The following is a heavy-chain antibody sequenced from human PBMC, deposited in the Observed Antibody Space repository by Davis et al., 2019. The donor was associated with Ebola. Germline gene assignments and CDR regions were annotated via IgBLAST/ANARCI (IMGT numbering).Heavy chain of an antibody. J-gene: IGHJ6*04. D-gene: IGHD3-22*01. CDR3: ARDSIPITMIVVVTDYYYYGMDV. CDR1: GFTFSSYS. V-gene: IGHV3-48*02. CDR2: ISSSSSTI. Sequence: GGSLRLSCAASGFTFSSYSMNWVRQAPGKGLEWVSYISSSSSTIYYADSVKGRFTISRDNAKNSLYLQMNSLRDEDTAVYYCARDSIPITMIVVVTDYYYYGMDVWGKGTTVTVSS.